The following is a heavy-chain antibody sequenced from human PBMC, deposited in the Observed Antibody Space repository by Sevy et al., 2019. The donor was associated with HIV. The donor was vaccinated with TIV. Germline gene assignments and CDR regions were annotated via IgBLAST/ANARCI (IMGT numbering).Heavy chain of an antibody. V-gene: IGHV3-30-3*01. J-gene: IGHJ4*01. D-gene: IGHD2-2*01. CDR1: GFAFSSHA. Sequence: GGCLRLSCAASGFAFSSHAMHCVRQAPGKGLEWVATISYEGTETFYAASVGGRFTISRDNSKNMLSLQINSLRPEYTAVYYCARDERYCIKWYPLYWGHGTAVTVSS. CDR2: ISYEGTET. CDR3: ARDERYCIKWYPLY.